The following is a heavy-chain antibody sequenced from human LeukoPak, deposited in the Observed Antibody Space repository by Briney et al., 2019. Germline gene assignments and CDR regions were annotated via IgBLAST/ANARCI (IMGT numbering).Heavy chain of an antibody. D-gene: IGHD3-3*01. CDR3: ARDAITIFGVVTPFDP. J-gene: IGHJ5*02. CDR1: GYTFTSYG. V-gene: IGHV1-18*01. Sequence: ASVKVSCKASGYTFTSYGTSWVRQAPGQGLEWMGWISAYNGNTNYAQKLQGRVTMTTDTSTSTAYMELRSLRSDDTAVYYCARDAITIFGVVTPFDPWGQGTLVTVSS. CDR2: ISAYNGNT.